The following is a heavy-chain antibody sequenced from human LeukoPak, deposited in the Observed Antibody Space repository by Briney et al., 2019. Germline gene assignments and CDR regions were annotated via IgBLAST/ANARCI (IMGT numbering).Heavy chain of an antibody. V-gene: IGHV1-2*02. Sequence: ASVKVSCKASGYTFTGYYMRWVRQAPGQGLEWMGWINPNSGGTNYAQKFQGRVTMTRDTSISTAYMELSRLRSDDTAVYYCARDLGSSSWYGYYXXYMDVWXXGTTVTV. CDR1: GYTFTGYY. CDR2: INPNSGGT. J-gene: IGHJ6*03. D-gene: IGHD6-13*01. CDR3: ARDLGSSSWYGYYXXYMDV.